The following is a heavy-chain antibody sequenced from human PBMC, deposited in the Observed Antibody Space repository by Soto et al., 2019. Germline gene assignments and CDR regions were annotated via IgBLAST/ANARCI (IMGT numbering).Heavy chain of an antibody. CDR2: IYTSGST. V-gene: IGHV4-4*07. CDR1: GGSISSYY. Sequence: PSETLSLTCTVPGGSISSYYWSWIRQPAGKGLEWIGRIYTSGSTNYNPSLKSRVTMSVDTSKNQFSLKLSSVTAADTAVYYCARGITMVRGRYYGMDVWGQGTTVTVSS. D-gene: IGHD3-10*01. CDR3: ARGITMVRGRYYGMDV. J-gene: IGHJ6*02.